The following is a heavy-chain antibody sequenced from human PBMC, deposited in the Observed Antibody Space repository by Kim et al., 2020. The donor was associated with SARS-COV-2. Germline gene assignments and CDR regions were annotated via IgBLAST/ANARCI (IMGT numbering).Heavy chain of an antibody. Sequence: PSLKSRVNISVDTSKNQFSLKLSSVTAADTAVYYCARGYYDSRGKGTFDIWGQGTMVTVSS. V-gene: IGHV4-59*09. J-gene: IGHJ3*02. CDR3: ARGYYDSRGKGTFDI. D-gene: IGHD3-22*01.